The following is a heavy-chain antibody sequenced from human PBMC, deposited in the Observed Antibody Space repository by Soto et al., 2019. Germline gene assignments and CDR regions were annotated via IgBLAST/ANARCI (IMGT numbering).Heavy chain of an antibody. D-gene: IGHD3-22*01. CDR1: GFTFCTHC. Sequence: VGPLRLSCAVSGFTFCTHCMNRVRKDIGKGLEWLSSISDSGHYIYYADSVKGRFTISRDNAKNSLFLQMNSLRGEDTAVYYCARSGLALPYSASPWFDPWGHGTLVTVS. CDR3: ARSGLALPYSASPWFDP. CDR2: ISDSGHYI. V-gene: IGHV3-21*01. J-gene: IGHJ5*02.